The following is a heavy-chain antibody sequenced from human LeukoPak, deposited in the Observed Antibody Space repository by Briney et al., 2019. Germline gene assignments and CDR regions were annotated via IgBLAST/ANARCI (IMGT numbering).Heavy chain of an antibody. V-gene: IGHV4-34*01. J-gene: IGHJ4*02. D-gene: IGHD3-10*01. Sequence: SETLSLTCAVYGGSFSGYYWSWIRQPPGKGLEWIGEINHSGSTNYNPSLKSRVTISVDTSKNQFSLKLSSVTAADTAVYYCARSQTYYYGSAFDYWGQGTLVTVSS. CDR1: GGSFSGYY. CDR3: ARSQTYYYGSAFDY. CDR2: INHSGST.